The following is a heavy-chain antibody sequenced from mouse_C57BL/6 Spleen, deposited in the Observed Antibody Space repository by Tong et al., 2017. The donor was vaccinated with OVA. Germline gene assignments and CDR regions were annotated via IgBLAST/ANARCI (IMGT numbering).Heavy chain of an antibody. D-gene: IGHD2-5*01. Sequence: GRVFLRPRGSLKFSFESNEYKFPSHDMSWVRKTPEKRLELVATISSGGSYTYYPDSVKGRFTISRDNAKKHVSRQMRSIKSEETAMYYCARGGAIVHFEYWGQGTLV. V-gene: IGHV5-2*03. CDR2: ISSGGSYT. J-gene: IGHJ3*01. CDR1: EYKFPSHD. CDR3: ARGGAIVHFEY.